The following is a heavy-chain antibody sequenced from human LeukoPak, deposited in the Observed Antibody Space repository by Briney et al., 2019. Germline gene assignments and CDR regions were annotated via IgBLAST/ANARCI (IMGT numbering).Heavy chain of an antibody. D-gene: IGHD5-12*01. CDR3: ARHGRGGYAEADAFDI. J-gene: IGHJ3*02. CDR2: IHYSGSS. V-gene: IGHV4-39*01. Sequence: PSETLSLTCTVSGGSISSPTYCWAWIRQPPGKGLEWIRAIHYSGSSYDNPSLKRRFTISVDTSKNQFFLKLSSVTAADTAVYYSARHGRGGYAEADAFDIWGQGTMVTVSS. CDR1: GGSISSPTYC.